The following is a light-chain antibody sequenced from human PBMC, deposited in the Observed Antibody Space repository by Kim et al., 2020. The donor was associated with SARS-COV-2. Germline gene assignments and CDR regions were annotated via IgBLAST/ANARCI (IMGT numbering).Light chain of an antibody. CDR2: DVS. CDR3: SSYTSSSTWV. Sequence: GHSNAIYYTRTSSDVGSYNYVSWYQPHQSKAPKLMIYDVSNRPSVVSNRFSGSKSGNTASLTISGLQAEDEADYYCSSYTSSSTWVFGGGTQLTVL. V-gene: IGLV2-14*03. CDR1: SSDVGSYNY. J-gene: IGLJ3*02.